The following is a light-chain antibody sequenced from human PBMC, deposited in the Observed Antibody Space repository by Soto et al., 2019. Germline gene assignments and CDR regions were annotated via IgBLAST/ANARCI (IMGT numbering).Light chain of an antibody. CDR3: EQYSTTPLT. V-gene: IGKV3-20*01. CDR2: DAS. CDR1: QSVANNY. J-gene: IGKJ4*01. Sequence: EIVLTQSPATLSLSPGERATISCRASQSVANNYLAWYQQKPGQAPRFLIYDASSRPTGIPDRFSGSGSGTDFTLTISRLEPEDFAVYYCEQYSTTPLTFGGGTKVEIK.